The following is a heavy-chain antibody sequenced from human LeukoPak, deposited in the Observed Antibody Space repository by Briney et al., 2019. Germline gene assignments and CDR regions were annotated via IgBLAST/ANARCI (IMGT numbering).Heavy chain of an antibody. D-gene: IGHD5-24*01. Sequence: GGSLSLSCEASGFSFSMYDMTWVRRAPGKGLEYVSSISSRSTYRFSADSVRGRFTISRDDAKNLLFLHMNSLRGDDTAVYYCARSGPGRDVSNSFDLWGQGTLVTVSS. CDR3: ARSGPGRDVSNSFDL. V-gene: IGHV3-21*06. CDR1: GFSFSMYD. CDR2: ISSRSTYR. J-gene: IGHJ5*02.